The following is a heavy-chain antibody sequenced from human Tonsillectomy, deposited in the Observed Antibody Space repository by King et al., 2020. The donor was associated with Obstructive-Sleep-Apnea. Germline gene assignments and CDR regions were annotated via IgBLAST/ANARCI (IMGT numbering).Heavy chain of an antibody. J-gene: IGHJ4*02. V-gene: IGHV4-4*02. CDR3: ARTTYGDYALDY. D-gene: IGHD4-17*01. CDR1: GGAIINTNW. Sequence: QLQESGPGLVKPSGTLSLTCAVSGGAIINTNWWSWVRQPPGKGLEFIGQIYHSGTTNYNPSLRGRVTISVDKPKNQFSLKLRLVTAADTAVYYCARTTYGDYALDYWGQGTLVTVSS. CDR2: IYHSGTT.